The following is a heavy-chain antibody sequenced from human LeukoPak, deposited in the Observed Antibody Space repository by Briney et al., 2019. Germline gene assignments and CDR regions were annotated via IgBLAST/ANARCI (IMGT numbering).Heavy chain of an antibody. J-gene: IGHJ5*01. V-gene: IGHV4-39*07. CDR1: GGSISSGGYY. CDR2: INHSGST. CDR3: ARAPLVFGSLDS. D-gene: IGHD3-10*01. Sequence: SETLSLTCTVSGGSISSGGYYWSWIRQPPGKGLEWIGDINHSGSTNYNPSLKSRVTISVDTSKNQFSVRLSSVTVADTAMYYCARAPLVFGSLDSWGQGTRVTVSS.